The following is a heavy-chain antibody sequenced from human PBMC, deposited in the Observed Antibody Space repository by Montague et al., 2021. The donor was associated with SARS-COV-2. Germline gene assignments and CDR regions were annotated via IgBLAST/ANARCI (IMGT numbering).Heavy chain of an antibody. D-gene: IGHD3-22*01. CDR3: ARDSHYYGSSGHFDY. CDR2: IYYSGST. CDR1: GGSISSYY. Sequence: SETLSLTCTVSGGSISSYYWSWIRQPPGKGLEWIGYIYYSGSTNXNPSLKSRVTISVDASKNQFSLKLSSVTAADTAVYYCARDSHYYGSSGHFDYWGQGTLVTVSS. J-gene: IGHJ4*02. V-gene: IGHV4-59*13.